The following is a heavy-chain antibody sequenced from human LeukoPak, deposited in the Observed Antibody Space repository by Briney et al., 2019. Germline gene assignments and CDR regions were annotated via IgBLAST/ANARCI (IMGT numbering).Heavy chain of an antibody. D-gene: IGHD6-19*01. CDR1: GFTFSSYS. V-gene: IGHV3-21*01. Sequence: SGGSLRLSCAASGFTFSSYSMNWVRQAPGKGLEWVSSISSSSSYIYYADSVKGRFTISRDNAKNSLYLQMNSLRAEDTAVYYCARAKTAVAGMGGDYWGQGTLVTVSS. CDR2: ISSSSSYI. CDR3: ARAKTAVAGMGGDY. J-gene: IGHJ4*02.